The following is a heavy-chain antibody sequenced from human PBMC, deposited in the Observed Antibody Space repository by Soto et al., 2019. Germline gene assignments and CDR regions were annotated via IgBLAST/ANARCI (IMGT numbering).Heavy chain of an antibody. CDR1: GDSVFSNSAA. D-gene: IGHD2-2*01. CDR2: TYYRSKWYN. CDR3: AKIPYCSSTSCYEGWFDP. Sequence: SQTLSLTCAISGDSVFSNSAAWNWIRQSPSRGLEWLGRTYYRSKWYNDYAVSVKSRITINPDTSKNQFSLQLNSVTPEDTAVYYCAKIPYCSSTSCYEGWFDPWGQGTLVTVSS. V-gene: IGHV6-1*01. J-gene: IGHJ5*02.